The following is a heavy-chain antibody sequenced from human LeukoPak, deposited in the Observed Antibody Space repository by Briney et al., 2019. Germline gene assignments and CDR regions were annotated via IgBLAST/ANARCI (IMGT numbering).Heavy chain of an antibody. CDR2: INHSGST. CDR1: GGSISSSNW. V-gene: IGHV4-4*02. D-gene: IGHD6-19*01. Sequence: PSGTLSLTCAVSGGSISSSNWWSWVRQPPGKGLEWIGEINHSGSTNYNPSLKSRVTISVDTSKNQFSLKLSSVTAADTAVYYCARQPYSSGWLKRRDHDAFDIWGQGTMVTVSS. J-gene: IGHJ3*02. CDR3: ARQPYSSGWLKRRDHDAFDI.